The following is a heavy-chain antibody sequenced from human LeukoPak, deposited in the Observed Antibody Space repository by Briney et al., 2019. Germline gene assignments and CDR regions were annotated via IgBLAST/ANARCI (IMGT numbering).Heavy chain of an antibody. D-gene: IGHD6-6*01. CDR1: GGTFSSYA. Sequence: SVKVSCKASGGTFSSYAISWVRQAPGQGLEWMGRINPIFGTANYAQKFQGRVTITTDESTSTAYMELSSLRSEDTAVYYCAREYSSSSEPFDYWGQGTLVTVSS. V-gene: IGHV1-69*05. CDR3: AREYSSSSEPFDY. CDR2: INPIFGTA. J-gene: IGHJ4*02.